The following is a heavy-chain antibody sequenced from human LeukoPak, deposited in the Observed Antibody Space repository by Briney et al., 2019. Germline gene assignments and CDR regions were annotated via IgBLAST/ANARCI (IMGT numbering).Heavy chain of an antibody. J-gene: IGHJ6*02. V-gene: IGHV4-39*01. D-gene: IGHD3-22*01. CDR1: GGSISSSSYY. CDR2: IYYSGST. Sequence: SETLSLTCTVSGGSISSSSYYWGWIRQPPGKGLEWIGSIYYSGSTYYNPSLKSRVTISVDTSKNQFSLKLSSVTAADTAVYYCARTIYDSIFWGYYGMDVWGQGTTVTVSS. CDR3: ARTIYDSIFWGYYGMDV.